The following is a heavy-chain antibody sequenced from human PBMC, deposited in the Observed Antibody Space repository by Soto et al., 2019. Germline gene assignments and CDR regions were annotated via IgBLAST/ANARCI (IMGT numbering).Heavy chain of an antibody. V-gene: IGHV5-10-1*01. CDR3: ARRQVWFGELLHAFDI. J-gene: IGHJ3*02. Sequence: PGESLKISCQGSGYSFTTYWISWVRQMPGKGLECMGRIDPTDSYTDYSPSFEGHVTMSVDRSINTAYLEWSSLKASDTAMYYCARRQVWFGELLHAFDIWGQGTMVTVSS. CDR1: GYSFTTYW. D-gene: IGHD3-10*01. CDR2: IDPTDSYT.